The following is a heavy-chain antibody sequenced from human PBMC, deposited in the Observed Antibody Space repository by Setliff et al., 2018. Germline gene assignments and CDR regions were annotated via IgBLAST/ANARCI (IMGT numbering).Heavy chain of an antibody. CDR2: IRSKAYGGTT. D-gene: IGHD3-10*01. CDR3: TRAPGGSGSFYYYYGMDV. Sequence: GEYLKISCTASGFTFGDYAMSWVRQAPGKGLEWVGFIRSKAYGGTTEYAASVKGRFSISRDDSKSIAYLQMNSLKTEDTAVYYCTRAPGGSGSFYYYYGMDVWGQGTTVTVSS. J-gene: IGHJ6*02. V-gene: IGHV3-49*04. CDR1: GFTFGDYA.